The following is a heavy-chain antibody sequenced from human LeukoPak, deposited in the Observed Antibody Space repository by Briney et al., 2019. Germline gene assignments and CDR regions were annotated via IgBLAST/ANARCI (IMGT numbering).Heavy chain of an antibody. Sequence: GGSLRLSCVASGFTFSNSVMTWVRQARGKGLEWVSSILGTGDYTYFANSVKGRFTISRDNSKNTLYLQMNSLRAGDTAIYYCARGSKGTYDYWGQGTLVTVSS. V-gene: IGHV3-23*01. CDR2: ILGTGDYT. CDR3: ARGSKGTYDY. J-gene: IGHJ4*02. CDR1: GFTFSNSV.